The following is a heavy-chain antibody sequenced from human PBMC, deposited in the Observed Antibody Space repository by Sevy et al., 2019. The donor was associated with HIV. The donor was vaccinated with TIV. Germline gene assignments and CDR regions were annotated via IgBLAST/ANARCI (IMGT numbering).Heavy chain of an antibody. Sequence: GGSLRLSCAASGFTFSSYAMSWVRQAPGKGLEWVSAISGSGGSTYYADSVKGRFTISRDNSKNTLYLQMNNLRAEDTAVYYCAKGGSSSSWTKYNWFDPWGQGTLVTISS. V-gene: IGHV3-23*01. CDR2: ISGSGGST. D-gene: IGHD6-13*01. CDR1: GFTFSSYA. CDR3: AKGGSSSSWTKYNWFDP. J-gene: IGHJ5*02.